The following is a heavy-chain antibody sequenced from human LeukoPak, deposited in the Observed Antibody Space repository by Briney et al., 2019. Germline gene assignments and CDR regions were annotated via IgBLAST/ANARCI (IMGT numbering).Heavy chain of an antibody. CDR3: AKRGAYSPPY. CDR1: GYTFSSYG. CDR2: ISSSSSDI. V-gene: IGHV3-21*04. Sequence: GGTLRLSCAASGYTFSSYGMSWVRQAPGRGLEWVSSISSSSSDIYYADSVKGRFTISRDSAKNSVYLQMNSLRAEDTAVYYCAKRGAYSPPYWGQGTLVTVSS. J-gene: IGHJ4*02. D-gene: IGHD5-18*01.